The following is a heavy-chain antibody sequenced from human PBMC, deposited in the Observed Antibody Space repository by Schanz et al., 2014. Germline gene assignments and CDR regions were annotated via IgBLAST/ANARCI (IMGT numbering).Heavy chain of an antibody. CDR1: GFTFSGYS. CDR2: ISGSGAST. D-gene: IGHD2-2*01. V-gene: IGHV3-23*04. CDR3: ARESSNDIVLVPGAVFDH. Sequence: EVQLVESGGGLVQPGGSLRLSCAASGFTFSGYSMNWVRQAPGKGLEWVSGISGSGASTYYADSVKGRFTISRDNSNKTVDLQMNSLRPGDTAVYYCARESSNDIVLVPGAVFDHWGQGILVTVSS. J-gene: IGHJ4*02.